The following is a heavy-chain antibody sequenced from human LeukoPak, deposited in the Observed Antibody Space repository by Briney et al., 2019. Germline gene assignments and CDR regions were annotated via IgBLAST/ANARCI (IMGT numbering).Heavy chain of an antibody. V-gene: IGHV4-4*07. CDR2: IYTSGST. CDR1: GGSISSYY. Sequence: SETLSLTCTVSGGSISSYYWSWIRQPAGKGLEWVGRIYTSGSTNYNPSLKSRVTMSVETSKNQCSVKLSSVTAADTAVYYCAGDKVYYCMDVWGEGTTVTVSS. J-gene: IGHJ6*01. CDR3: AGDKVYYCMDV.